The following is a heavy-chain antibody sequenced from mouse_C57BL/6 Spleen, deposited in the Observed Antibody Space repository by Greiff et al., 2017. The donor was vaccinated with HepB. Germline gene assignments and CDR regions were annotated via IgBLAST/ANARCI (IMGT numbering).Heavy chain of an antibody. V-gene: IGHV1-61*01. D-gene: IGHD1-1*01. CDR3: ARDHYGSSLDY. CDR2: IYPSDSET. J-gene: IGHJ2*01. Sequence: QVQLQQPGAELVRPGSSVKLSCKASGYTFTSYWMDWVKQRPGQGLEWIGNIYPSDSETHYNQKFKDKATLTVDKSSSTAYMQLSSLTSEDSAVYYCARDHYGSSLDYWGQGTTLTVSS. CDR1: GYTFTSYW.